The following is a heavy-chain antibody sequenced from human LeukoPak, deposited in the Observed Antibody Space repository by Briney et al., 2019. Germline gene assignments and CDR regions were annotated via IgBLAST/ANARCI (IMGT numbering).Heavy chain of an antibody. CDR1: GFTFSSYA. V-gene: IGHV3-23*01. D-gene: IGHD1-26*01. J-gene: IGHJ5*02. CDR2: ISGSGGST. CDR3: ARSPVVGATYPHH. Sequence: GGSLRLSCAASGFTFSSYAMSWVRQAPGKGLEWVSAISGSGGSTYYADSVKGRFTISRDNSKNTLYLQMNSLGAEDTAVYYCARSPVVGATYPHHWGQRTLLTVSS.